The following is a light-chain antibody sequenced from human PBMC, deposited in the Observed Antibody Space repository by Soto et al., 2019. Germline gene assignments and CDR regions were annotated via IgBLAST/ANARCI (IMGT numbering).Light chain of an antibody. CDR2: DAS. J-gene: IGKJ1*01. V-gene: IGKV3-15*01. CDR1: QSVSSSY. Sequence: EIVLTQSPGPLSLSPGERATLSCRASQSVSSSYLAWYQQKPGQAPRLLIYDASTRATGIPARFSGSGSGTDVTLTISGLQSEEFAGYYCQQYNNWPQTFGQGTRWIS. CDR3: QQYNNWPQT.